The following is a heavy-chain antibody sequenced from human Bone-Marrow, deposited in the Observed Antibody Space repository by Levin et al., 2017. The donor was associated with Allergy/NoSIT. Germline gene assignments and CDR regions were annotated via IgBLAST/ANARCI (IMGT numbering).Heavy chain of an antibody. CDR2: ISRDGSDD. CDR3: ARDVGTIFEVLNYHFDY. D-gene: IGHD3-3*01. V-gene: IGHV3-30-3*01. J-gene: IGHJ4*02. Sequence: GGSLRLSCVASGFTFSTYVMHWVRQAPGKGLEWLAIISRDGSDDRYTGSVKGRFTVSRDNSKNTLYLQVNSLRADDTAVYYCARDVGTIFEVLNYHFDYWGQGTLVTVSS. CDR1: GFTFSTYV.